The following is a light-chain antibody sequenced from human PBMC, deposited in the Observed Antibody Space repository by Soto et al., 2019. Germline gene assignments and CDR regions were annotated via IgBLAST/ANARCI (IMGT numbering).Light chain of an antibody. J-gene: IGKJ4*01. Sequence: IVLTQSPGTLSLSPGERATLSCRASQSVTNSYLAWFQQKPGQAPRLLIFAVSSRATGIPDRFSGTGSGTDFTLTISRLEPEDFALYYCQQYGNSPLTFGGGTKVDIK. CDR3: QQYGNSPLT. CDR1: QSVTNSY. V-gene: IGKV3-20*01. CDR2: AVS.